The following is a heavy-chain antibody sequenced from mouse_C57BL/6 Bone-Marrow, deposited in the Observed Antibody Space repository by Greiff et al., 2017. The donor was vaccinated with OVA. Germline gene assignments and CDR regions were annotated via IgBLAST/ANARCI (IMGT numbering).Heavy chain of an antibody. CDR1: GFTFSSYA. V-gene: IGHV5-4*01. J-gene: IGHJ2*01. CDR2: ISDGGSYT. Sequence: EVKLMESGGGLVKPGGSLKLSCAASGFTFSSYAMSWVRQTPEKRLEWVATISDGGSYTYYPDNVKSRFTISRDNAKNNLYLQMSHLKSEDTAMYYCARDRLKDFDYWGQGTTLTVSS. CDR3: ARDRLKDFDY. D-gene: IGHD1-3*01.